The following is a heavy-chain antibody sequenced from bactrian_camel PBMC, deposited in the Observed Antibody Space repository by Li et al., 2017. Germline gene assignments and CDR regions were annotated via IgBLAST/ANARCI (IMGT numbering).Heavy chain of an antibody. CDR1: GFTFSNYD. J-gene: IGHJ4*01. Sequence: VESGGHLVQPGGSLRLSCVASGFTFSNYDMSWVRQAPGKGLEWVSYLYKYGNITFYADSVKGRFTISRDNAKNTLYLEMNSLETEDTGVYYCATGVGGSYWGQGTQVTVS. CDR3: ATGVGGSY. D-gene: IGHD2*01. CDR2: LYKYGNIT. V-gene: IGHV3-2*01.